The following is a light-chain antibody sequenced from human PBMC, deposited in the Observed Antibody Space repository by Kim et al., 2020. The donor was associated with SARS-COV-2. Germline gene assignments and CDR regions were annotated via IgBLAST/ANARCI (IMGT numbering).Light chain of an antibody. CDR2: DTS. J-gene: IGLJ7*01. Sequence: PGWRVHRTCHSSPGTHTSDHYPSWFQQNPGQAPRTLIYDTSDKPSGTPARFSGSLLGGKAALTLSGAQPEDEADYYCLLSYTDARVFGGGTQLTVL. CDR1: PGTHTSDHY. CDR3: LLSYTDARV. V-gene: IGLV7-46*01.